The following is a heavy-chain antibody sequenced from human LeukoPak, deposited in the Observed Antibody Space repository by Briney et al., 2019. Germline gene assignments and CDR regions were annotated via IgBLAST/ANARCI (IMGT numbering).Heavy chain of an antibody. CDR2: ISYDGREE. V-gene: IGHV3-30*03. CDR1: GFTINDYG. D-gene: IGHD6-25*01. CDR3: ARARYSSAIYYYYGMDV. Sequence: GRSLRLSCAASGFTINDYGMHWVRQPPGKGLEWVAMISYDGREEHYPDSVKGRFTISRDNSKNTLYLQMNSLRAEDTAVYYCARARYSSAIYYYYGMDVWGQGTTVTVSS. J-gene: IGHJ6*02.